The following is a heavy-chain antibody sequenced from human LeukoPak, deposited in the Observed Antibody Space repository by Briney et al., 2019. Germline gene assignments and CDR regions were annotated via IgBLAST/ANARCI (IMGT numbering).Heavy chain of an antibody. Sequence: ASVKVSCKASGYTFTGYYMHWVRQAPGQGLEWMGWINPNSGGTNYAQKFQGRVTMTRDTSISTAYMELSRLRSDDTAVYYCATGMDTAMVRLDHWGQGTLVTVSS. D-gene: IGHD5-18*01. CDR1: GYTFTGYY. CDR3: ATGMDTAMVRLDH. J-gene: IGHJ4*02. CDR2: INPNSGGT. V-gene: IGHV1-2*02.